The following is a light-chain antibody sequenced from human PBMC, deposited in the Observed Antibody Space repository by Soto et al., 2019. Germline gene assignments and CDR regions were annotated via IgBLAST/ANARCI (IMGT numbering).Light chain of an antibody. CDR1: SSNIGAGYD. CDR3: QSYDSSLSGL. J-gene: IGLJ2*01. Sequence: QSVLTQPPSVSGAPGQRVTISCTGSSSNIGAGYDVHWYQQLPGTAPKLLIYGNSNRPSGVPDRFSGSKSGTSASLAITGXQAEDEADYYCQSYDSSLSGLFGGGT. V-gene: IGLV1-40*01. CDR2: GNS.